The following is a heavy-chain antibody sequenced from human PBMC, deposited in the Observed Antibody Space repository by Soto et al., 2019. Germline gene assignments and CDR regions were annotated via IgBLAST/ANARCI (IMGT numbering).Heavy chain of an antibody. Sequence: QVQLQESGPGLVRPSETLSLTCTVSGASITNSHWSWIRQSPGKGLEYIGYIFYTGGSNYNPSLESRVSMSVDTSKNQVFLTLSSVTAADTAVYYCARRVTAPPLLTGWLDPWGQGTLVIVSS. CDR3: ARRVTAPPLLTGWLDP. J-gene: IGHJ5*02. V-gene: IGHV4-59*08. D-gene: IGHD2-2*01. CDR1: GASITNSH. CDR2: IFYTGGS.